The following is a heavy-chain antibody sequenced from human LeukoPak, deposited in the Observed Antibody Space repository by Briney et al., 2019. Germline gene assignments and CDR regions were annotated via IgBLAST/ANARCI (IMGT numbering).Heavy chain of an antibody. CDR3: ARGRASIAVAGTFDY. D-gene: IGHD6-19*01. CDR1: GGSISSYY. V-gene: IGHV4-59*01. CDR2: TYYSGST. J-gene: IGHJ4*02. Sequence: SETLSLTCTVSGGSISSYYWSWIRQPPGKGLEWIGYTYYSGSTNYNPSLKSRVTISVDTSKNQFSLKLSSVTAADTAVYYCARGRASIAVAGTFDYWGQGTLVTVSS.